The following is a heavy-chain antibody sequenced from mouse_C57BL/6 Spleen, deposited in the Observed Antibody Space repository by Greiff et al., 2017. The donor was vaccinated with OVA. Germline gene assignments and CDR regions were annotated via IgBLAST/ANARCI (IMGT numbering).Heavy chain of an antibody. CDR1: GYTFTSYW. J-gene: IGHJ1*03. CDR2: IDPSDSYT. V-gene: IGHV1-50*01. CDR3: ARPYGNYGYFDV. D-gene: IGHD2-1*01. Sequence: VKPGASVKLSCKASGYTFTSYWMQWVKQRPGQGLEWIGEIDPSDSYTNYNQKFKGKATLTVDTSSSTAYMQLSSLTSEDSAVYYCARPYGNYGYFDVWGTGTTVTVSS.